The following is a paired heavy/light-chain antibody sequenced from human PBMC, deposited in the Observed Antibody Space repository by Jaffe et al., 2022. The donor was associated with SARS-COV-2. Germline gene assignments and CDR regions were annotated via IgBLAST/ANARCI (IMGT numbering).Heavy chain of an antibody. J-gene: IGHJ4*02. CDR3: AHSTRFCSNTGCLFYFDY. Sequence: QITLKESGPTLLNPTQTLTLTCTFSGFSLSTTGADVGWIRQPPGKALEWLALVYWNDDKRYSPSLKNRLTITKDTSKNQVVLTMTNMDPVDTATYFCAHSTRFCSNTGCLFYFDYWGQGILVTVSS. V-gene: IGHV2-5*01. CDR1: GFSLSTTGAD. D-gene: IGHD2-2*01. CDR2: VYWNDDK.
Light chain of an antibody. CDR3: QQYYSIPLT. J-gene: IGKJ4*01. V-gene: IGKV4-1*01. Sequence: DIVMTQSPDSLAVSLGERATINCKSSQSVFYSFNNKNHLAWYQQKPGQPPKLLIYWASTRESGVPDRISGSGSGTDFTLTISSLQAEDVAVYYCQQYYSIPLTFGGGTKVEIK. CDR1: QSVFYSFNNKNH. CDR2: WAS.